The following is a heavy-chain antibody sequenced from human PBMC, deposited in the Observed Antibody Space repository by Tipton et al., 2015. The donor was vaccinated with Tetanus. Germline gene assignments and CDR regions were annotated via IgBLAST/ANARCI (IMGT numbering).Heavy chain of an antibody. J-gene: IGHJ4*02. V-gene: IGHV3-33*01. D-gene: IGHD1-26*01. CDR2: IWYDGSNK. Sequence: SLRLSCAASGFTFSSYGMHWVRQAPGKGLEWVAVIWYDGSNKYYADSVKGRFTISRDNSKNTLYLQMDSLRAEDTAVYYCARDISHVGATLYFDYWGQGILVTVSS. CDR1: GFTFSSYG. CDR3: ARDISHVGATLYFDY.